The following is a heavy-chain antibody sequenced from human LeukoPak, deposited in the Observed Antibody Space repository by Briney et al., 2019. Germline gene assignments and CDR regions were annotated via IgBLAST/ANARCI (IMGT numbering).Heavy chain of an antibody. CDR1: GFTFSSYA. CDR2: ISYDGSNK. D-gene: IGHD6-13*01. Sequence: GRSLRLSCAASGFTFSSYAMHWVRQAPGKGLEWVAVISYDGSNKYYADSVKGRFTISRDNSKNTLYLQMNSLRAEDTAVYYCARGRVGSSWGNWFDPWGQGTLVTVSS. CDR3: ARGRVGSSWGNWFDP. J-gene: IGHJ5*02. V-gene: IGHV3-30*04.